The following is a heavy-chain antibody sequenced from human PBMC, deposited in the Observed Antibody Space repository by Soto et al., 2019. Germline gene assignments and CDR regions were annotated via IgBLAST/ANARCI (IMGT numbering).Heavy chain of an antibody. D-gene: IGHD3-3*01. Sequence: QVQLVQSGAEMKRPGASVKVSCKASGYTFSKYDVSWVRQAPGQGLEWLGLISPNSGRASYSEKFQGRDTMSTDTPTTTDYLELRSLRSDDTAVYYCVRQYFDFWTDYPDFDYWGQGTLVTVSS. CDR1: GYTFSKYD. CDR2: ISPNSGRA. J-gene: IGHJ4*02. V-gene: IGHV1-18*04. CDR3: VRQYFDFWTDYPDFDY.